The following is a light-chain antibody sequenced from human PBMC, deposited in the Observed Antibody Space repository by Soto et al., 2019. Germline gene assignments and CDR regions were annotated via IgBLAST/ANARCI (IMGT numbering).Light chain of an antibody. Sequence: IVMTQSPDSLAVSLGERATINCKSSPSVLYSSNSKNYLAWYQQKPGQPPKLLIYWASTRESGVPDRFSASRSGTDFTLTISSLQAEDVAIDDCQQYYSTPQTFGKGTKVEIK. CDR3: QQYYSTPQT. J-gene: IGKJ1*01. CDR2: WAS. V-gene: IGKV4-1*01. CDR1: PSVLYSSNSKNY.